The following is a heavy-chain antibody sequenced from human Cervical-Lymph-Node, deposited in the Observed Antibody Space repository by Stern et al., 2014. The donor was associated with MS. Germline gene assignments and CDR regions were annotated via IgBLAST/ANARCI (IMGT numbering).Heavy chain of an antibody. CDR1: GGTFKNYA. J-gene: IGHJ3*01. Sequence: QVQLVQSGAELKRPGSSVNVSCRASGGTFKNYAISWVRQSPRQGLQWMGGIIPLFGTAHYAQNFQGKVTITADESTNTDYMEMTNLRSEDTAIYYCAKDGDLAVAGLDLWGQGTMVTVSS. V-gene: IGHV1-69*01. CDR3: AKDGDLAVAGLDL. CDR2: IIPLFGTA. D-gene: IGHD6-19*01.